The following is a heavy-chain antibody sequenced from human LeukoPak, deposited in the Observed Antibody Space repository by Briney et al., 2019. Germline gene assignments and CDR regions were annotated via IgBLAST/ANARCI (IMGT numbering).Heavy chain of an antibody. Sequence: GESLKISCKGSGYSFTSYWIGWVRQMPGKGLEWMGIIYPGDSDTRYSPSFQGQVTISADKSISTAYLQLSSLRSEDTAIYYCARDNSVGDNAWWFDPWGQGTLVTVSS. V-gene: IGHV5-51*01. CDR2: IYPGDSDT. CDR1: GYSFTSYW. J-gene: IGHJ5*02. D-gene: IGHD1-26*01. CDR3: ARDNSVGDNAWWFDP.